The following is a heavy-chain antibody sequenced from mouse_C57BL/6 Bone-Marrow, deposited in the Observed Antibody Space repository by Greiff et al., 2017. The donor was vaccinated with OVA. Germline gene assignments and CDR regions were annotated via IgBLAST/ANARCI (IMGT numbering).Heavy chain of an antibody. CDR2: IDPSDSYT. CDR1: GYTFTSYW. Sequence: VQLQQPGAELVKPGASVKLSCKASGYTFTSYWMQWVKQRPGQGLEWIGEIDPSDSYTNYNQKFKGMATLTVDTSSSTAYMQLNSLTSEDSAVYYCASAVFAYWGQGTLVTVSA. J-gene: IGHJ3*01. CDR3: ASAVFAY. V-gene: IGHV1-50*01.